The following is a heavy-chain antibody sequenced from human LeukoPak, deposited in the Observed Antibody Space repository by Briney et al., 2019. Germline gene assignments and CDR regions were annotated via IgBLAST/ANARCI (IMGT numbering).Heavy chain of an antibody. D-gene: IGHD6-13*01. J-gene: IGHJ4*02. CDR2: IWYDGSNK. V-gene: IGHV3-33*01. Sequence: PGGSLILSCAASGFSSCSYGIHGVRQAPGKGLEWVAVIWYDGSNKYYADSVKGRFTISRDNSKNTLYLQMNSLRADDTAVYYCALGYSSSWYYLYYFGYWGQGTLVTVSS. CDR3: ALGYSSSWYYLYYFGY. CDR1: GFSSCSYG.